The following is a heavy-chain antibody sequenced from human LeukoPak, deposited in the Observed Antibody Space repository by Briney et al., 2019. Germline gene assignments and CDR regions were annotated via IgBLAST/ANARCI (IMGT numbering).Heavy chain of an antibody. J-gene: IGHJ5*02. Sequence: ASVKVSCKASGYTFTSYYMHWVRQAPGQGLEWMGIINPSGGSTSYAQKFQGRVTMTRGTSTSTVYMELSSLRSEDTAVYYCARDLMSIAVAGTGANWFDPWGQGTLVTVSS. CDR1: GYTFTSYY. CDR3: ARDLMSIAVAGTGANWFDP. D-gene: IGHD6-19*01. CDR2: INPSGGST. V-gene: IGHV1-46*01.